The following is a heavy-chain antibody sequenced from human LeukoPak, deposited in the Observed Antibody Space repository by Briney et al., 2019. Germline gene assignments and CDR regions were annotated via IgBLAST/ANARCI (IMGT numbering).Heavy chain of an antibody. D-gene: IGHD3-22*01. CDR1: GFTFSRYP. V-gene: IGHV3-53*01. CDR2: IYSGGST. CDR3: ARGLNTYDSSGFYFL. Sequence: GGSLRLSCAASGFTFSRYPMQWVRQAPGKGLEWVSIIYSGGSTHYADSVKGRFTISRDNSKNTLYLQMNSLRAEDTAIYYCARGLNTYDSSGFYFLWGQGTLVTVSS. J-gene: IGHJ4*02.